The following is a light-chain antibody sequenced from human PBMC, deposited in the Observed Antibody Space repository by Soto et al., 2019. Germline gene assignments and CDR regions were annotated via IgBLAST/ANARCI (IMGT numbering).Light chain of an antibody. J-gene: IGLJ1*01. CDR2: NVY. CDR1: NSDVGSYNY. V-gene: IGLV2-14*03. Sequence: QSVLAQPASVSGSPGQSITLSCTGTNSDVGSYNYVSWHQQHPGKAPKLMIYNVYDRPSGISNRFSGSKSGNTASLTISGLQGEDEADYYCSSYTISRTYVFGTGTKVTVL. CDR3: SSYTISRTYV.